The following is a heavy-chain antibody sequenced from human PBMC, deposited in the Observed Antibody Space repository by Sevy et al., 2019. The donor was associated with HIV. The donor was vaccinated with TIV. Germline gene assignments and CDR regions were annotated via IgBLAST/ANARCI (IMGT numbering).Heavy chain of an antibody. D-gene: IGHD3-22*01. Sequence: GGSLRLSCAASGFTFSSYAMSWVRQAPGKGLEWVSAISGGGGSTYYADSVKGRFNISRDNSKNTLYLQMNSLRAEDTAVYYCAKDPAGLFYYDSSWGQGTLVTVSS. CDR2: ISGGGGST. V-gene: IGHV3-23*01. CDR1: GFTFSSYA. J-gene: IGHJ4*02. CDR3: AKDPAGLFYYDSS.